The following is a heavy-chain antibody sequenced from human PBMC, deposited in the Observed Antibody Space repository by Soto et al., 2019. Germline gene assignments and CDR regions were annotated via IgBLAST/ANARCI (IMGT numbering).Heavy chain of an antibody. CDR1: GFTYGAYE. V-gene: IGHV3-48*03. CDR2: ISSSGSIR. J-gene: IGHJ6*02. CDR3: ARELRTLDRGVTYSMDV. D-gene: IGHD3-10*01. Sequence: EVQLVESGGGLVQPGGSLRLSCAVSGFTYGAYEMNWVRQAPGKGLEWVAYISSSGSIRYYADSVQGRFTISRDNANNSLYLQMTSLRADDTAVYYCARELRTLDRGVTYSMDVWGQGTTVTVTS.